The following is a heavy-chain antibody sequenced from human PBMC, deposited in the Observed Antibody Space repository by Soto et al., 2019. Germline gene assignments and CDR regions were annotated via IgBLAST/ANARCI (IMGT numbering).Heavy chain of an antibody. D-gene: IGHD3-16*01. V-gene: IGHV3-74*01. CDR1: GFTFSSHW. J-gene: IGHJ4*02. CDR3: ARGGLGTFLLDY. CDR2: INPDGTRT. Sequence: EVQLVESGGGSVQPGGSLRLSCAASGFTFSSHWVHWVRQVPGKGLVWLSRINPDGTRTNYADSVKGRFAISRDNAENTVYLHMNSLRVEDSAAYYCARGGLGTFLLDYWGKGTLVSVSS.